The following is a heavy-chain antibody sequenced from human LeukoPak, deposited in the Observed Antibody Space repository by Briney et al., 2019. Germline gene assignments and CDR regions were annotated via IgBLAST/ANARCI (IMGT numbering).Heavy chain of an antibody. CDR3: ARDPLVYM. CDR2: INWNGGSI. V-gene: IGHV3-20*04. CDR1: GFTFDEYG. J-gene: IGHJ4*02. D-gene: IGHD2-2*02. Sequence: GGSLRLSCAASGFTFDEYGMSWVRQAPGKGLEWVSRINWNGGSIGYADSVEGRFTISRDNAKNSLYLQMNSLRAEDTAVYYCARDPLVYMWGQGGLVTVSS.